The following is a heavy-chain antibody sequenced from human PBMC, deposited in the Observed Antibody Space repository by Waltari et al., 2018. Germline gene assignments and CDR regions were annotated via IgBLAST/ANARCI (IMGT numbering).Heavy chain of an antibody. CDR3: AKGGDYSNYVFDY. Sequence: EVQLVESGGGLVQPGGSLRLSCAASGFTFSSYWMSWVRQAPGKGLEWVSLISWDGGSTYYADSVKGRFTISRDNSKNSLYLQMNSLRTEDTALYYCAKGGDYSNYVFDYWGQGTLVTVSS. V-gene: IGHV3-43*02. CDR1: GFTFSSYW. CDR2: ISWDGGST. J-gene: IGHJ4*02. D-gene: IGHD4-4*01.